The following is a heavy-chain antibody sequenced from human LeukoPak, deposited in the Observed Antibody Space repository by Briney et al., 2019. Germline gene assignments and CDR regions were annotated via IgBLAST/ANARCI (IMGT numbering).Heavy chain of an antibody. Sequence: PSETLSLTCAVSGYSISSGYYWGWIRQPPGKGLEWIGSIYHSGSTYYNPSLKSRVTISVDTSKNQFSLKLSSVTAADTAVYYCARPKSGSGDAFDIWGQGTMVTVSS. J-gene: IGHJ3*02. D-gene: IGHD3-10*01. CDR2: IYHSGST. CDR1: GYSISSGYY. V-gene: IGHV4-38-2*01. CDR3: ARPKSGSGDAFDI.